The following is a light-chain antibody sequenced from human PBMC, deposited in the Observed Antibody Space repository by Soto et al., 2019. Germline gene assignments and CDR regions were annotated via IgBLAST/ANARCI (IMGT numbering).Light chain of an antibody. V-gene: IGLV2-14*01. CDR3: SSYTSSSTYV. CDR1: SSDVGGYNY. Sequence: QSVLNQPASVSGSPGQSITLSCTGTSSDVGGYNYVSWYQQHPGKAPKLMIYDVSNRPSGVSNRFSGSKSGNTASLTISGLQAEDEADYYCSSYTSSSTYVFGTGTKLTVL. J-gene: IGLJ1*01. CDR2: DVS.